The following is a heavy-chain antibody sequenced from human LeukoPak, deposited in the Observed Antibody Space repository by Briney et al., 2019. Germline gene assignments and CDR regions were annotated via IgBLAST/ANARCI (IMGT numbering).Heavy chain of an antibody. Sequence: GESLKISCKGSGYSFTSYWISWVRQMPGKGLEWMGRIDPSDSYTNYSPSFQGHITISADKSISTAYLQWSSLKASDTAMYYCARGPKDQRNWFDPWGQGNLVTVSS. V-gene: IGHV5-10-1*01. CDR3: ARGPKDQRNWFDP. J-gene: IGHJ5*02. CDR1: GYSFTSYW. CDR2: IDPSDSYT.